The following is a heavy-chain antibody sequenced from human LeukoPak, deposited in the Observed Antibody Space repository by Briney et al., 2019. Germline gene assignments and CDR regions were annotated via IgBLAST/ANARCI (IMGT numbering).Heavy chain of an antibody. CDR3: ARDLSYSSSWENDY. V-gene: IGHV3-48*02. J-gene: IGHJ4*02. Sequence: GGSLRLSCAASGFTFSSYSMNWVRQAPGKGLEWVSYISSSSSTIYYADSAKGRFTISRDNAKNSLYLQMNSLRDEDTAVYYCARDLSYSSSWENDYWGQGTLVTVSS. CDR2: ISSSSSTI. D-gene: IGHD6-13*01. CDR1: GFTFSSYS.